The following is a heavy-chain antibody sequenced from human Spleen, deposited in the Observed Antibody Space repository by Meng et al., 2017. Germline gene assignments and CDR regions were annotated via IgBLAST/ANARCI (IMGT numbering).Heavy chain of an antibody. Sequence: QVQLQESGPGRVRPSETLSLTCTVSGGSVSSGRYYWSWIRQPPGKELEWIGYIHYSGSTNYNPSLKSRVTISVDTSKNQFSLKLTSVTAADTAVYFCARYDYGDYHFDLWGRGSLVTVSS. CDR1: GGSVSSGRYY. CDR2: IHYSGST. V-gene: IGHV4-61*01. CDR3: ARYDYGDYHFDL. D-gene: IGHD4-17*01. J-gene: IGHJ2*01.